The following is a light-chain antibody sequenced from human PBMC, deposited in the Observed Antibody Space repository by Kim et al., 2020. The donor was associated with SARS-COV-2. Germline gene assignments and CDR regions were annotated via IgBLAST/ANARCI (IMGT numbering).Light chain of an antibody. V-gene: IGLV1-47*01. CDR1: RSNIGSNY. J-gene: IGLJ3*02. CDR2: SNN. CDR3: AAWDDSLSGWV. Sequence: RVTISFSGSRSNIGSNYVYWYQQRPGTAPKLLIYSNNQRPSGVPDRFSGSKSGTSASLAISGLRSEDEADYYCAAWDDSLSGWVFGGGTQLTVL.